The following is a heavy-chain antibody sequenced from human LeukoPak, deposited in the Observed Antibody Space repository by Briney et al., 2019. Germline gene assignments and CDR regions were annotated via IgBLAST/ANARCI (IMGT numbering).Heavy chain of an antibody. Sequence: PGGSLRLSCTASGFTFGDYAMSWVRQAPGKGLEWVGFIRSKAYGGTTEYAASVKGRFTISRDDSKSIAYLRMNSLKTEDTAVYYCTRELNYGSGSYYNPDAFDIWGQGTMVTVSS. CDR3: TRELNYGSGSYYNPDAFDI. D-gene: IGHD3-10*01. CDR2: IRSKAYGGTT. J-gene: IGHJ3*02. V-gene: IGHV3-49*04. CDR1: GFTFGDYA.